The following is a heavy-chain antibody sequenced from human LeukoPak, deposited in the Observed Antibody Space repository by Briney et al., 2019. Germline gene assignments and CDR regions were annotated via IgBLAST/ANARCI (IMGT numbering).Heavy chain of an antibody. D-gene: IGHD3-16*01. V-gene: IGHV3-30*03. Sequence: GRSLRLSCAGSGFTFSSYGMHWVRQAPGKGLEWVAVISYDGSNKYYADSVKGRFTISRDNSKNTLYLQMNSLRAEDTAVYYCARSGGKFNWFDPWGQGTLVTVSS. CDR2: ISYDGSNK. CDR3: ARSGGKFNWFDP. CDR1: GFTFSSYG. J-gene: IGHJ5*02.